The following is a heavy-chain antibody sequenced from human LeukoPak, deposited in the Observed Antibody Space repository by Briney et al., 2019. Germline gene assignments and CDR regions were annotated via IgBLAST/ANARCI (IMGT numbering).Heavy chain of an antibody. V-gene: IGHV4-34*01. CDR2: INHSEST. CDR3: ARKGGPYNWFDP. J-gene: IGHJ5*02. CDR1: GGSFSGYY. Sequence: PSETLSLTCAVYGGSFSGYYWSWIRQAPGKGLEWIGEINHSESTNYNPSLKSRVTISVDTSKNQFSLKLSSVTAADTAVYYCARKGGPYNWFDPWGQGTLVTVSS. D-gene: IGHD3-16*01.